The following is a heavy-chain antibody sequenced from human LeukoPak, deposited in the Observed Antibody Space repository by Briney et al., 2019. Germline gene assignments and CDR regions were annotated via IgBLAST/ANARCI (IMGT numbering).Heavy chain of an antibody. CDR3: AKDRAVTATFVWDI. CDR1: GFTFSSYA. Sequence: GGSLRLSCAASGFTFSSYAMSWVRQAPGRGLERVSDISGSGYTTNYADSVKGRLTISRDHSKRTLFLQMNSLRAEDTAVYYCAKDRAVTATFVWDIWGQGTMVTVSS. V-gene: IGHV3-23*01. J-gene: IGHJ3*02. CDR2: ISGSGYTT. D-gene: IGHD2-21*02.